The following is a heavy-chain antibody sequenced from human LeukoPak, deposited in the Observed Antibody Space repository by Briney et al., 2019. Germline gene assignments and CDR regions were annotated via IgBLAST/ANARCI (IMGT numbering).Heavy chain of an antibody. CDR3: ATSAAAPGNH. CDR1: GFSFKDTG. Sequence: GGSLRLSCAASGFSFKDTGMHWVRQAPGKGPEWLTIIWFDGSTKYYADSVKGRFTVSRDNSQNILYLQMNDLRAEDTAVYYCATSAAAPGNHWGQGTLVTVSS. D-gene: IGHD6-13*01. J-gene: IGHJ4*02. CDR2: IWFDGSTK. V-gene: IGHV3-33*01.